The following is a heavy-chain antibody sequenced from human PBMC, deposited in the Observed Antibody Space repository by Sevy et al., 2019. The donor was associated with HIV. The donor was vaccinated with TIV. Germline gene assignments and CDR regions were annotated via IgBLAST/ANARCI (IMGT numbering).Heavy chain of an antibody. CDR1: GGSFSGYY. Sequence: SETLSLTCAVYGGSFSGYYWSWIRQPPGKGLEWIGEINHSGSTNYNPSLKSRVTISVDTSKNQFSLKLGSVTAAGTAVYNCARHCGSTSCSHAFDIWGQGTMVTVSS. CDR3: ARHCGSTSCSHAFDI. J-gene: IGHJ3*02. D-gene: IGHD2-2*01. V-gene: IGHV4-34*01. CDR2: INHSGST.